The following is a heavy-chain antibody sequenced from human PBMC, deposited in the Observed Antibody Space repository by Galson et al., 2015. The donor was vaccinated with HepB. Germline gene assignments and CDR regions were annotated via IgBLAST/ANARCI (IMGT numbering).Heavy chain of an antibody. Sequence: ETLSLTCTVSGGSISSSGYYWGWIRQSPGKGLEWIGYIYYSGSTNYNPSLKSRVTISVDTSKNQFSLKLSSVTAADTAVYYCAGERWLHGPFDYWGQGTLVTVSS. CDR3: AGERWLHGPFDY. CDR2: IYYSGST. V-gene: IGHV4-61*08. J-gene: IGHJ4*02. CDR1: GGSISSSGYY. D-gene: IGHD5-24*01.